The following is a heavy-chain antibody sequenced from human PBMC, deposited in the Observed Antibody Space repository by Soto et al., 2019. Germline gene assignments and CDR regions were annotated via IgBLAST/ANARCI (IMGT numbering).Heavy chain of an antibody. Sequence: GGSLRLSCAASGFTFSSYAMSWVRQAPGKGLEWVSAISGSGGSTYYADSVKGRFTISRDNSKNTLYLQMNSLRAEDTDVYYCAKGSGYCTNGVCFIDYWGQGPLVTVSS. D-gene: IGHD2-8*01. V-gene: IGHV3-23*01. CDR3: AKGSGYCTNGVCFIDY. CDR2: ISGSGGST. CDR1: GFTFSSYA. J-gene: IGHJ4*02.